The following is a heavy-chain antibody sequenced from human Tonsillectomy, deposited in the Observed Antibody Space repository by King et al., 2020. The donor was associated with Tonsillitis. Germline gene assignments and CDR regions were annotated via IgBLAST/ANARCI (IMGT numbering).Heavy chain of an antibody. CDR1: GGSISSDDYY. Sequence: QLQESGPGLVKPSQTLSLTCTVSGGSISSDDYYWSWIRQHPGKGLEWIGYIYYNGNTYYNPSLKSRVTISVDTSKNQFSLKLSSVTAADTAVYYCARDYYEYVWGSSYWYFDLWGRGTLAT. J-gene: IGHJ2*01. CDR2: IYYNGNT. V-gene: IGHV4-31*03. CDR3: ARDYYEYVWGSSYWYFDL. D-gene: IGHD3-16*01.